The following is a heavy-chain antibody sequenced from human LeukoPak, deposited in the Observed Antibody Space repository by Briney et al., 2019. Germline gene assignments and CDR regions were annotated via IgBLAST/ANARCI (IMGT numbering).Heavy chain of an antibody. J-gene: IGHJ4*02. D-gene: IGHD3-10*01. Sequence: GGSLRLSCAASGFTVSSNYMSWVRQAPGKGLEWVSVIYSGGSTYYADSVKGRFTISRDNSKNTLYLQMNSLRAEDTAVYYCAKDRAGSGSYYYWGQGTLVTVSS. CDR1: GFTVSSNY. CDR3: AKDRAGSGSYYY. CDR2: IYSGGST. V-gene: IGHV3-53*01.